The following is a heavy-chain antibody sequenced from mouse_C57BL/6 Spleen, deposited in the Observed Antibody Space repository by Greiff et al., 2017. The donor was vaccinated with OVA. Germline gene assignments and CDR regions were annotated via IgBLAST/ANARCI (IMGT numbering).Heavy chain of an antibody. CDR1: GYTFTDYY. CDR3: ARGDTTVEGWYFDV. V-gene: IGHV1-26*01. Sequence: EVQLQQSGPELVKPGASVKISCKASGYTFTDYYMNWVKQSHGKSLEWIGDINPNNGGTSYNQKFKGKATLTVDKSSSTAYMELRSLTSEDSAVYYCARGDTTVEGWYFDVWGTGTTVTVSS. J-gene: IGHJ1*03. CDR2: INPNNGGT. D-gene: IGHD1-1*01.